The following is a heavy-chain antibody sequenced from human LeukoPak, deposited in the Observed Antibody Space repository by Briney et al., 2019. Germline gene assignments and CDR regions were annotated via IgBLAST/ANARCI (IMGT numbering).Heavy chain of an antibody. D-gene: IGHD3-16*01. V-gene: IGHV3-74*01. J-gene: IGHJ6*03. Sequence: GGSLRLSCAASGFTFSSYWMHWVRQAPGKGLVWVSRINSDGSSTSYADSVKGRFTISRDNSKNTLYLQMNSLRAEDTAVYYCAKVGPTHPQNYYMDVWGKGTTVTISS. CDR2: INSDGSST. CDR1: GFTFSSYW. CDR3: AKVGPTHPQNYYMDV.